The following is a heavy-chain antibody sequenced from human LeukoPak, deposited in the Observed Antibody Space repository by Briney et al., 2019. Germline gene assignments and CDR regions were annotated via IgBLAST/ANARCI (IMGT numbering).Heavy chain of an antibody. CDR1: GGSISRSSYY. CDR3: ARGPPTTALTYFQH. CDR2: INHSGNT. V-gene: IGHV4-39*07. D-gene: IGHD1-26*01. J-gene: IGHJ1*01. Sequence: KPSETLSLTCTVSGGSISRSSYYWAWIRQPPGKGLEWIGEINHSGNTNCNPSLKSRVTISVDTSKNQFSLKLSSVTAADTAVYYCARGPPTTALTYFQHWGQGTLVTVSS.